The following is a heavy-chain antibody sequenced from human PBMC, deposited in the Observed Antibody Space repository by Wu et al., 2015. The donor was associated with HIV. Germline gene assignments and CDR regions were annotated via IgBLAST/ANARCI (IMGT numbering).Heavy chain of an antibody. D-gene: IGHD4/OR15-4a*01. V-gene: IGHV1-46*01. CDR1: GYTFINNF. CDR2: INPRTDST. CDR3: AREIYGAVSGLSMDV. J-gene: IGHJ6*03. Sequence: QVQLVQSRAEVKKPGASVKVSCTAFGYTFINNFLHWVRQAPGQGPEWMGVINPRTDSTTYAQPFEGRFTMTRDTSTKTVNLHLTNLKYEDTAVYHCAREIYGAVSGLSMDVWGRRDHDHCLL.